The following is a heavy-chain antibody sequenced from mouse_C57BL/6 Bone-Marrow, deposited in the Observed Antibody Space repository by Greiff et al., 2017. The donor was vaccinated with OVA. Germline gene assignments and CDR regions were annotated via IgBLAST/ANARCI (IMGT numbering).Heavy chain of an antibody. CDR2: INYDGSST. D-gene: IGHD1-1*01. V-gene: IGHV5-16*01. CDR1: GFTFSDYY. CDR3: ARDYYYGSSYFDY. Sequence: EVQLVESEGGLVQPGSSMKLSCTASGFTFSDYYMAWVRQVPEKGLEWVANINYDGSSTYYLDSLKSRFIISRDNAKNILYLQMSSLKSEDTATYYCARDYYYGSSYFDYWGQGTTLTVSS. J-gene: IGHJ2*01.